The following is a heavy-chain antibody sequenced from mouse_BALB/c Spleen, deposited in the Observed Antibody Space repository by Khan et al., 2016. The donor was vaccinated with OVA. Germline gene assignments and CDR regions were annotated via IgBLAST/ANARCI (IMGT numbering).Heavy chain of an antibody. CDR1: GYTFTNYG. CDR3: ASGGYWYFDV. Sequence: LVESGPELKKPGETVKISCKASGYTFTNYGMNWVKQAPGKGLKWMGWINTYTGEPTYADDFKGRFAFSLETSASTAYLKINNLKNEDTATYFCASGGYWYFDVWGAGTTVTVSS. CDR2: INTYTGEP. V-gene: IGHV9-3-1*01. D-gene: IGHD1-1*02. J-gene: IGHJ1*01.